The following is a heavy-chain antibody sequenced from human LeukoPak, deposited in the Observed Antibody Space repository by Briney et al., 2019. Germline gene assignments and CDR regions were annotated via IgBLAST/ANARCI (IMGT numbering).Heavy chain of an antibody. CDR2: ISAYNGNT. D-gene: IGHD2-21*01. Sequence: ASVKVSCKASGYTFTSYGISWVRQAPGQGLEWMGWISAYNGNTNYAQKLQGRVTMTTDTSTSTAYMELRSLRSEDTAVYYCAGTDSGIDALDIWGQGTMVTVSS. V-gene: IGHV1-18*01. CDR1: GYTFTSYG. J-gene: IGHJ3*02. CDR3: AGTDSGIDALDI.